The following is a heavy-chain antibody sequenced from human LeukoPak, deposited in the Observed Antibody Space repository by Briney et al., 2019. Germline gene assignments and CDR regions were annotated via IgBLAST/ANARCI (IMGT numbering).Heavy chain of an antibody. Sequence: GGSLRLPCAASGFTVSSNYMSWVRQAPGKGLEWVSVIYSGGSTYYADSVKGRFTISRDNSKNTLYLQMNSLRAEDTAVYYCARDTTKQWLDRNRAFDIWGQGTMVTVSS. V-gene: IGHV3-53*01. CDR2: IYSGGST. CDR1: GFTVSSNY. J-gene: IGHJ3*02. CDR3: ARDTTKQWLDRNRAFDI. D-gene: IGHD6-19*01.